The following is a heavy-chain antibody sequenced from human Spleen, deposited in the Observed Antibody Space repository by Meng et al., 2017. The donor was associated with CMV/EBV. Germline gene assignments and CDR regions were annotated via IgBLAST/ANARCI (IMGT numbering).Heavy chain of an antibody. CDR1: GGSVSSGSYY. CDR2: IYYSGST. D-gene: IGHD5-12*01. V-gene: IGHV4-61*01. CDR3: ATLWGSGFDYAFDP. Sequence: SETLSLTCTVSGGSVSSGSYYWSWIRQPPGKGLEWIGYIYYSGSTNYNPSLKSRMTISVDSSKNQFSLNLTSVTAADTAVYYCATLWGSGFDYAFDPWGQGALVTVSS. J-gene: IGHJ5*02.